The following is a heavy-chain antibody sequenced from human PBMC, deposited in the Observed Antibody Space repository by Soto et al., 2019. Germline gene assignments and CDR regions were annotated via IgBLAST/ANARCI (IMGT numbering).Heavy chain of an antibody. V-gene: IGHV4-59*01. J-gene: IGHJ4*02. Sequence: AETLSLTCTVSGGSISSYYWSWIRQPPGKGLEWIGYIYYSGSTNYNPSLRSRVTISVDTSKNQFSLKLSSVTAADTAVYYCARAQYYYDSSGYYLLDYWGQGTLVTVSS. CDR1: GGSISSYY. CDR3: ARAQYYYDSSGYYLLDY. D-gene: IGHD3-22*01. CDR2: IYYSGST.